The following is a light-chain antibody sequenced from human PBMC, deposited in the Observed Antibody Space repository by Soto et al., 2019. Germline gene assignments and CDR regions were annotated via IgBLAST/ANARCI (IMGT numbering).Light chain of an antibody. CDR3: SSYTSSSTLEV. Sequence: SALTQPASVSGSPGQSITISCTGTSSDVGGYNYVSWYQQHPGKAPKLMIYEVSNRPSGVSNRFSGSKSGNTASLTISGLQAKDEADHYCSSYTSSSTLEVFGTGTKVTVL. CDR2: EVS. V-gene: IGLV2-14*01. CDR1: SSDVGGYNY. J-gene: IGLJ1*01.